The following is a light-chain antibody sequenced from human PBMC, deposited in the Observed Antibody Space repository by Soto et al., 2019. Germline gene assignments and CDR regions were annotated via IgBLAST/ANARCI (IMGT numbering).Light chain of an antibody. CDR1: QTISSW. V-gene: IGKV1-5*01. Sequence: DIQMTQSPSTLSGSVGYRVTITCRASQTISSWLAWYQQKPGKAPKLLIYDASSLESGVSSRFSGSGSETEFALTISSLQPDDIATYYCQQYNSYPWTFGQGTKVDI. J-gene: IGKJ1*01. CDR2: DAS. CDR3: QQYNSYPWT.